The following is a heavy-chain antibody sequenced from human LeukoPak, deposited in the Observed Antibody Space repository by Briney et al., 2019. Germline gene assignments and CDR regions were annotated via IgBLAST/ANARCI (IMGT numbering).Heavy chain of an antibody. CDR1: GFTFSSYG. CDR2: ISASGDNT. Sequence: GGSLRLSCAASGFTFSSYGMSWVRQAPGKGLEWVSTISASGDNTYYADSVKGRFTISRDNSKKKLYLQMNSLRAEDTAVYYCAKGYYGSGTYGWFDPWGQGTLVTVSS. J-gene: IGHJ5*02. D-gene: IGHD3-10*01. CDR3: AKGYYGSGTYGWFDP. V-gene: IGHV3-23*01.